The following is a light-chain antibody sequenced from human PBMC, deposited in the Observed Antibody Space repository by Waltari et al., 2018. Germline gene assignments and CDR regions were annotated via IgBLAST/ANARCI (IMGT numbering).Light chain of an antibody. CDR3: LQVNSYPHT. CDR1: QGINTF. CDR2: SAS. J-gene: IGKJ2*01. Sequence: DIQLTQSPSFLSASVGDRVTITCRASQGINTFLAWYQHKPGQAPNLLIYSASTLQSGVPSRFSGSGSGTDFTLTFSGLQPEDYATYYCLQVNSYPHTFGQGTKLEIK. V-gene: IGKV1-9*01.